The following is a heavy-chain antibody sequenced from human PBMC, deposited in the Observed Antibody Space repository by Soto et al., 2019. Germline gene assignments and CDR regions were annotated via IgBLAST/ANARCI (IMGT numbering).Heavy chain of an antibody. D-gene: IGHD3-10*02. Sequence: QPGGSLRRSCVGSGFIFSNNGMHWVRQTPGKGLEWVAFMSYDGSDTFYADSVKGRFTISRDNCKNTLFLHMSNLRAEDTAMYYCTIVRVADSALDHWGQGTLVTVSS. CDR2: MSYDGSDT. CDR1: GFIFSNNG. V-gene: IGHV3-30*02. CDR3: TIVRVADSALDH. J-gene: IGHJ4*02.